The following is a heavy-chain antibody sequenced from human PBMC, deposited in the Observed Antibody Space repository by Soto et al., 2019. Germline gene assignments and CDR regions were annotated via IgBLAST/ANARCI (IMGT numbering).Heavy chain of an antibody. CDR3: ATRRGVTMVRGVKDGMDV. CDR2: INHSGST. V-gene: IGHV4-34*01. D-gene: IGHD3-10*01. J-gene: IGHJ6*02. Sequence: QVQLQQWGAGLLKPSETLSLTCAVYGGSFNGYYWSWIRQPPGKGPEWIGEINHSGSTNYNPSLKIRLTISVDTSKILFSLKLSSVTAADTAVYYCATRRGVTMVRGVKDGMDVWGRGSTVTVSS. CDR1: GGSFNGYY.